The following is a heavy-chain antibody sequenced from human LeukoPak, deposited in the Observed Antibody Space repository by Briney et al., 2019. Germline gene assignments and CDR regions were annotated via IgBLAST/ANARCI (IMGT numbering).Heavy chain of an antibody. J-gene: IGHJ4*02. V-gene: IGHV4-59*01. Sequence: SETLSLTCTVSGDSISNNYWTWIRQPPGNGLEWIGSIHYSGTANYNPSVESRVTMSVDTSKNQFSLNLRSVTAADTAVYYCAKVKPVGHFDYWGQGTLVTVSS. CDR2: IHYSGTA. CDR3: AKVKPVGHFDY. D-gene: IGHD1-14*01. CDR1: GDSISNNY.